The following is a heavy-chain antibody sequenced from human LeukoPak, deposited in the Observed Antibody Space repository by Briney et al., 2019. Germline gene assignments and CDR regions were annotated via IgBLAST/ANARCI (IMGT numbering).Heavy chain of an antibody. D-gene: IGHD3-10*01. V-gene: IGHV3-30*18. CDR3: AKDLVGFGESIDY. J-gene: IGHJ4*02. CDR1: GFTFSSYG. CDR2: ISYDGSNK. Sequence: PGGSLRLSCAASGFTFSSYGMHWVRQAPGKGLEWVAVISYDGSNKYYADSVKGRFTISRDNSKNTLYLQMNSLRAEDTAVYYCAKDLVGFGESIDYWGQGTLVTVSS.